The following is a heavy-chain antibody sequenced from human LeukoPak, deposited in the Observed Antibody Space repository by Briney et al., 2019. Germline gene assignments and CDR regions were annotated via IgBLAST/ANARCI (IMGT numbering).Heavy chain of an antibody. CDR3: ATVPVVVPAASLYYFDY. D-gene: IGHD2-2*01. CDR2: FDPEDGET. J-gene: IGHJ4*02. CDR1: GYTLTELS. V-gene: IGHV1-24*01. Sequence: GASVKVSCKVSGYTLTELSMHWVRQAPGKGLEWMGGFDPEDGETIYAQKFQGRVTMTGDTSTDTAYMELSSLRSEDTAVYYCATVPVVVPAASLYYFDYWGQGTLVTVSS.